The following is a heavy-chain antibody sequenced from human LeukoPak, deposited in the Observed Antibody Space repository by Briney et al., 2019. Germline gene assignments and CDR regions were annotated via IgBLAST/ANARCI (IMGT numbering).Heavy chain of an antibody. J-gene: IGHJ6*03. V-gene: IGHV3-21*06. Sequence: GGSLRLSCAASGFTFSGYTINWVRRAPGRGLEWGSSIISRGTYIYYADSVKGRFTVSRDNAKNSLYLQMNSLRVDDTAVYFCARVKEGATQCNFYYYYMDVWGKGTTVTVSS. D-gene: IGHD4/OR15-4a*01. CDR3: ARVKEGATQCNFYYYYMDV. CDR1: GFTFSGYT. CDR2: IISRGTYI.